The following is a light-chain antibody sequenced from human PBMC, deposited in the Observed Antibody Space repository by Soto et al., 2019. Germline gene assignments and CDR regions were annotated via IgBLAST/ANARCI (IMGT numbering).Light chain of an antibody. CDR2: RNN. CDR3: AAWDDSLSGSGV. CDR1: SSDIGSNY. Sequence: QSVLTQPPSASGTPGQRVTISSSGSSSDIGSNYVYWYQQLPGTAPKLLIYRNNQRPSGVPDRFSGSKSGTSASLAISGLRSEDEADYYCAAWDDSLSGSGVFGTGTKVTVL. J-gene: IGLJ1*01. V-gene: IGLV1-47*01.